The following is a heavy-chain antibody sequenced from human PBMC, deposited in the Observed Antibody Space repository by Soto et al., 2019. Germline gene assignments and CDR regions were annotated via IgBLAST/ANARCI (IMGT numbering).Heavy chain of an antibody. Sequence: SVKVSCKASGGTFSSYAISWVRQAPGQGLEWMGGIIPIFGTANYAQKLQGRVTITADESTSTAYMELSSLRSEDTAVYCCARPNTAMVPPYYYYGMDVWGQGTTVTVSS. D-gene: IGHD5-18*01. CDR1: GGTFSSYA. CDR2: IIPIFGTA. J-gene: IGHJ6*02. CDR3: ARPNTAMVPPYYYYGMDV. V-gene: IGHV1-69*13.